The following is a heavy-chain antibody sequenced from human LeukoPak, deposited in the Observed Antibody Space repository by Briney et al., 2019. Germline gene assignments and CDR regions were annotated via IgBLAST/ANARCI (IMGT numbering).Heavy chain of an antibody. CDR2: ISSSGSTI. J-gene: IGHJ4*02. V-gene: IGHV3-21*04. D-gene: IGHD7-27*01. Sequence: PGGSLRLSCAASGFTFSSYSMNWVRQAPGKGLEWVSSISSSGSTIYYADSVKGRFTISRDNAKNSLYLQMNSLRAEDTAVYYCARDLDLGSSRLGYYFDYWGQGTLVTVSS. CDR3: ARDLDLGSSRLGYYFDY. CDR1: GFTFSSYS.